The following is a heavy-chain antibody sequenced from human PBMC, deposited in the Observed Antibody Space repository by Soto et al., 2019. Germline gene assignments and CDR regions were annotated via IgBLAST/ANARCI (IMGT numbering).Heavy chain of an antibody. D-gene: IGHD5-12*01. CDR2: IVPLVDIT. J-gene: IGHJ4*02. V-gene: IGHV1-69*08. Sequence: QVQLVQSGAEVKKPGSSVKVSCEASGGTFSRYTISWVRQAPGQGLEWMGRIVPLVDITNYAQEFQGRVTITADKSASTVYMELRGLRSEDTAIYYCARDLDSGYDWIVGYWGQGTLVTVSS. CDR3: ARDLDSGYDWIVGY. CDR1: GGTFSRYT.